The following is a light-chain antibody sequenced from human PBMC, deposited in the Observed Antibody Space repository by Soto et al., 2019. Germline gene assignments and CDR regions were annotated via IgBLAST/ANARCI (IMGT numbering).Light chain of an antibody. J-gene: IGKJ1*01. CDR2: GTS. CDR1: QSVSTN. V-gene: IGKV3-15*01. CDR3: HQYNFWPT. Sequence: EIVLTQSPGTLSLSPGERATLSCRASQSVSTNLAWYQQKPGQSPRLLIYGTSTRATGVPARFSGGGSGTEFTLTINSLQSEDFAVYFCHQYNFWPTFGQGTKVDIK.